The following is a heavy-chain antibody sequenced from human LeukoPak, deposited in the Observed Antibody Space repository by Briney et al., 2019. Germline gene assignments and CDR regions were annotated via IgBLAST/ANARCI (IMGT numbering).Heavy chain of an antibody. J-gene: IGHJ3*02. CDR1: GGSISSYY. D-gene: IGHD3-9*01. V-gene: IGHV4-59*01. Sequence: SETLSLTCTVSGGSISSYYWSWIRQPPGRGLEWIGYIYYSGYTNYNPSLKGRVTISVDTSKNQFSLKLSSVTAADTAVYYCARERLRYFDWSAFDIWGQGTMVTVSS. CDR2: IYYSGYT. CDR3: ARERLRYFDWSAFDI.